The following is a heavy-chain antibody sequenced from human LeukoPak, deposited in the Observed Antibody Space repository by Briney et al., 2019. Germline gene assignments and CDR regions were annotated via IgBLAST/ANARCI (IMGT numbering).Heavy chain of an antibody. CDR3: ARLRRNSDTSRYYYYYDY. CDR1: GFTFSSYS. Sequence: GGSLRLSCAASGFTFSSYSFNWVRQAPGKGLEWVSSVNTVSSYIYYADSVRGRFTISRDNADNSLCLQMNGLRAEDTGVYYCARLRRNSDTSRYYYYYDYWGQGTLVTVSS. CDR2: VNTVSSYI. V-gene: IGHV3-21*01. D-gene: IGHD3-22*01. J-gene: IGHJ4*02.